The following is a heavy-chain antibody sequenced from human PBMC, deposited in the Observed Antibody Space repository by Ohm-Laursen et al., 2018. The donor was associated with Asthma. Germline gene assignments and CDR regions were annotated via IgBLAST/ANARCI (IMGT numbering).Heavy chain of an antibody. CDR1: GFTFSSYG. CDR3: ARDRSYYYYYGMDV. V-gene: IGHV3-30*03. CDR2: ISYDGSNK. J-gene: IGHJ6*02. Sequence: SLRLSCAASGFTFSSYGMHWVRQAPGKGLEWVAVISYDGSNKYYADSVKGRFTIPRDNSKNTPYLQMNSLRAEDTAVYYCARDRSYYYYYGMDVWGQGTTVTVSS.